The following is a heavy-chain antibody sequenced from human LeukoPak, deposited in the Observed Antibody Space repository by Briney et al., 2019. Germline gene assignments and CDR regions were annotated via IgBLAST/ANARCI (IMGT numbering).Heavy chain of an antibody. J-gene: IGHJ4*02. D-gene: IGHD3-10*01. CDR1: GDSISTYY. CDR3: ARHYYNSESFFDK. CDR2: VSYSGST. Sequence: PSETLSLTCTVSGDSISTYYWSWIRQPPGKGLDWIGFVSYSGSTNYNPSLRSRVTISVDTSKNQSSLKLTSVTAADTAVYYCARHYYNSESFFDKWGQGTLVAVSS. V-gene: IGHV4-59*01.